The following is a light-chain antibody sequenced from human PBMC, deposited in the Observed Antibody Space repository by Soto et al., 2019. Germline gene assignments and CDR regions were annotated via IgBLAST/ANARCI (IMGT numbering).Light chain of an antibody. Sequence: QSALTQPPSLSGSPGQSITISCTGTSSDVGGYNYVSWYQQQPGRAPKLIIYDVTNRPSGISNRFSGSKSGNTASLTISGLQTEDEADYYCISFTSRHIDVFGTGTKLTVL. CDR3: ISFTSRHIDV. J-gene: IGLJ1*01. V-gene: IGLV2-14*03. CDR1: SSDVGGYNY. CDR2: DVT.